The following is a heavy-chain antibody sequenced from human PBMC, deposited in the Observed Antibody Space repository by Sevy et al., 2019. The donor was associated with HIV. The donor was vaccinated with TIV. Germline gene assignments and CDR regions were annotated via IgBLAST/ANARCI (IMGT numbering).Heavy chain of an antibody. D-gene: IGHD3-22*01. Sequence: GGSLRLSCAATGFTFSNYAMHWIRQAPGKGMEWVAIIWSDGAYQYHGDSVKGRFTISRDNSKNTLYLQMNNVRVEDTAVYYCARGGYYYDNAAYYALDSWGQGALVTVSS. CDR1: GFTFSNYA. CDR2: IWSDGAYQ. V-gene: IGHV3-33*01. CDR3: ARGGYYYDNAAYYALDS. J-gene: IGHJ4*02.